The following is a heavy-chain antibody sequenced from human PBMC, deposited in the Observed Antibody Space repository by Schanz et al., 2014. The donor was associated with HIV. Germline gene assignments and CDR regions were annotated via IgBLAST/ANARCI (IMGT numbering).Heavy chain of an antibody. CDR2: INSDGSST. J-gene: IGHJ6*02. V-gene: IGHV3-74*01. CDR3: ARDYYYSIDV. CDR1: GFTFSSYS. Sequence: EVQLVESGGGLVKPGGSLRLSCAASGFTFSSYSMHWLRQAPGRGLVWVSRINSDGSSTSYADSVKGRFTISRDNAKNSLYLQMKGLTDEDTAVYFCARDYYYSIDVWGQGTTVTVSS.